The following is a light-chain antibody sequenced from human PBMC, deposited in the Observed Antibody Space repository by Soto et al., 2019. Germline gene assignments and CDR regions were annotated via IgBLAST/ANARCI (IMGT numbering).Light chain of an antibody. CDR2: GAS. J-gene: IGKJ1*01. Sequence: DIVLTQSPGTLSLSPGERATLSCRASLTLSPNYLAWYQQKPGQAPRLLIYGASNRATGIPDRFSGSGSGTDFTLTISRLEPEDFAVYYCQQYGSSGTFGQGTKVDI. V-gene: IGKV3-20*01. CDR1: LTLSPNY. CDR3: QQYGSSGT.